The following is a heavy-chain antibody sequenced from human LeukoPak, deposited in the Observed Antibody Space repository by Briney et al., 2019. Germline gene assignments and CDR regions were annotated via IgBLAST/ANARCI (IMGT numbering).Heavy chain of an antibody. Sequence: ASVNVSCKASGYTFTGYYMHWVRQAPGQGLEWMGWINPNSGGTNYAQKFQGRVTMTRDTSISTAYMELSRLRSDDTAVYYCARVPSHCLCFLSYGLNCSSTSCGFDYWGQGTLVTVSS. V-gene: IGHV1-2*02. CDR1: GYTFTGYY. D-gene: IGHD2-2*01. J-gene: IGHJ4*02. CDR3: ARVPSHCLCFLSYGLNCSSTSCGFDY. CDR2: INPNSGGT.